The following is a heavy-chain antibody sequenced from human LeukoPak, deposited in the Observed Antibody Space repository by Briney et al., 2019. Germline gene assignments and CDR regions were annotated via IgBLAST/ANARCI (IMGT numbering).Heavy chain of an antibody. CDR1: GFTFSSYW. V-gene: IGHV3-74*01. CDR3: ARGGPYSSDPFDY. D-gene: IGHD6-19*01. Sequence: GGSLRLSCAASGFTFSSYWMHWVRQAPGKGLVWVSRINSDGSSTSYADSVKGRFTISRDNAKNTLYLQMNSLRAEDTAVYYCARGGPYSSDPFDYWGQGTLVTVSS. J-gene: IGHJ4*02. CDR2: INSDGSST.